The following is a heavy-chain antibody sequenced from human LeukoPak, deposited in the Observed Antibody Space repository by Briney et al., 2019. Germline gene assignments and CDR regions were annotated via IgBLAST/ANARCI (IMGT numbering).Heavy chain of an antibody. CDR1: GGSISSGGYS. CDR3: ARIPMSSGWYRRFDY. V-gene: IGHV4-31*03. Sequence: PSETLSVTCTVSGGSISSGGYSWSWIRQHRGKGLEWIGYIYYSGSTNYNPSLKSRVTISVDTSKNQFSLKLSSVTAADTAVYYCARIPMSSGWYRRFDYWGQGTLVTVSS. D-gene: IGHD6-19*01. CDR2: IYYSGST. J-gene: IGHJ4*02.